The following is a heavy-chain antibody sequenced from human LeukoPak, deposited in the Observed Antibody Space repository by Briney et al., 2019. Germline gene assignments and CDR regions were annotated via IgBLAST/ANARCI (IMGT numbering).Heavy chain of an antibody. CDR1: GGSISSYY. Sequence: LETPSLTCTVSGGSISSYYWSWIRQPPGKGLEWIGYIYYSGSANYNPSLKSRVTISVDTSKIQFSLKLSSVTAADAAVYYCARLPPNYYDSSGYYGFYYYYYGMDVWGQGTTVTVSS. V-gene: IGHV4-59*01. J-gene: IGHJ6*02. CDR3: ARLPPNYYDSSGYYGFYYYYYGMDV. CDR2: IYYSGSA. D-gene: IGHD3-22*01.